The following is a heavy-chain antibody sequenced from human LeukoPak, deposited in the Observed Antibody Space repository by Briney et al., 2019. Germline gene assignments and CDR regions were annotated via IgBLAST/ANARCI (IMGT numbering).Heavy chain of an antibody. CDR3: ARELTIFGVGGPPSDAFDI. V-gene: IGHV3-64*01. D-gene: IGHD3-3*01. CDR2: ITNNGGIA. CDR1: GFTFSTYA. J-gene: IGHJ3*02. Sequence: GGSLRLSCAASGFTFSTYAMHWVRQAPGKGLEYVSAITNNGGIAYYANSVKGRFTISRDNSKNTLYLQMNSLRAEDTAVYYCARELTIFGVGGPPSDAFDIWGQGTMVTVSS.